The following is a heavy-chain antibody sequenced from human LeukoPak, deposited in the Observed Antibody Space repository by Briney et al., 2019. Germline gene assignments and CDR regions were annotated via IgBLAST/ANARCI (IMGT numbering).Heavy chain of an antibody. Sequence: GGSLRLSCAASGFTFSSYGMHWVRQAPGKGLEWVAVISYDGSNKYYADSVKGRFTISRDNSKNTLYLQMNSLRAEDTAVYYCAKSLDIVVVPAPFDYWGQGTLVTVSS. J-gene: IGHJ4*02. V-gene: IGHV3-30*18. CDR2: ISYDGSNK. CDR1: GFTFSSYG. CDR3: AKSLDIVVVPAPFDY. D-gene: IGHD2-2*03.